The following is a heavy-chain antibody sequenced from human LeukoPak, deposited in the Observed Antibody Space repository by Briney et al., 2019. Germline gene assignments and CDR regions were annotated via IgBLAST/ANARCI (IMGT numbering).Heavy chain of an antibody. Sequence: GGSLRLSCAAFGFSFNSYAMNWVRQAPGKGLEWVSAISGSSSSTYYADSVKGRFTISRDNSKNTLYLQMNSLRAEDTAVYYCAKVRMITMIAYDAFDIWGQGTMVTVSS. CDR2: ISGSSSST. J-gene: IGHJ3*02. V-gene: IGHV3-23*01. CDR1: GFSFNSYA. CDR3: AKVRMITMIAYDAFDI. D-gene: IGHD3-22*01.